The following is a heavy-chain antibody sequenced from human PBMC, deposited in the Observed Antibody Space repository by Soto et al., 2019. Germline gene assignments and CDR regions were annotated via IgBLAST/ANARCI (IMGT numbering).Heavy chain of an antibody. CDR2: IYYSGST. D-gene: IGHD3-9*01. J-gene: IGHJ4*02. V-gene: IGHV4-59*01. CDR3: ARGGYDILTGYLNAYYFDY. CDR1: CGSIISYY. Sequence: PSETLSLTCTFSCGSIISYYWSWIRQPPGKGLEWIGYIYYSGSTNYNPSLKSRVTISVDTSKNQFSLKLSSVTAADTAVYYCARGGYDILTGYLNAYYFDYWGQGTLVTVSS.